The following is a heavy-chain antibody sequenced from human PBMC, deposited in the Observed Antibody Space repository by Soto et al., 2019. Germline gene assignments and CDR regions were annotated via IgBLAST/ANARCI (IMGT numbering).Heavy chain of an antibody. D-gene: IGHD6-19*01. V-gene: IGHV1-18*01. CDR2: ISAYNGNT. CDR1: GYTFTSYG. Sequence: ASVKVSCKASGYTFTSYGISWVRQAPGQGLEWMGWISAYNGNTNYAQKLQGRVTMTTDTSTSTAYMELRSLRSDDTAVYYCARSVVIAVAGNWFDPWGQGTPVTVSS. J-gene: IGHJ5*02. CDR3: ARSVVIAVAGNWFDP.